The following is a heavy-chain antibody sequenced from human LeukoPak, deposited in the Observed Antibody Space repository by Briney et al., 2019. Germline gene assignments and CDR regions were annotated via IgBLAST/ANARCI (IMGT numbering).Heavy chain of an antibody. V-gene: IGHV4-61*01. CDR3: ARTTEAHSWRTRYYDYYMDV. J-gene: IGHJ6*03. CDR1: GYSISSGYY. CDR2: IYYSGSI. Sequence: SETLSLTCTVSGYSISSGYYWGWIRQPPGKGLEWITYIYYSGSINYNPSLKSRVTISIDPSKTQFSLKLSSVTAADTAVYYCARTTEAHSWRTRYYDYYMDVWGKGTTVTVSS. D-gene: IGHD6-13*01.